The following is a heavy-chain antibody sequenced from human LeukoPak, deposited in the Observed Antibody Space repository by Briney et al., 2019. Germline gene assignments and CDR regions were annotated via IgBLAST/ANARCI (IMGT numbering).Heavy chain of an antibody. Sequence: SETLSLTCAVYGGSFSGYYWSWIRQPPGKGLEWIGEINHSGSTNYNPSLKSRVTISVDTSKNQFSLKLSSVTAADTAVYYCARGHSSSPQSLGLWSQGTLVTVSS. J-gene: IGHJ4*02. D-gene: IGHD6-6*01. CDR3: ARGHSSSPQSLGL. V-gene: IGHV4-34*01. CDR1: GGSFSGYY. CDR2: INHSGST.